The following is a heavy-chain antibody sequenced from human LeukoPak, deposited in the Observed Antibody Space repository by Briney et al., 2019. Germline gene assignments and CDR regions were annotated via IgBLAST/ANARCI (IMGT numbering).Heavy chain of an antibody. J-gene: IGHJ4*02. CDR1: GYTLTGYY. CDR2: INPNSGGT. D-gene: IGHD3-9*01. Sequence: ASVKVSCKASGYTLTGYYMHCVRQAPGQGLGWMGWINPNSGGTNYAQKFQGRVTMTRDTSISTAYMELSRLRSDDTAVYYCASFQDDILTGYNDYWGQGTLVTVSS. CDR3: ASFQDDILTGYNDY. V-gene: IGHV1-2*02.